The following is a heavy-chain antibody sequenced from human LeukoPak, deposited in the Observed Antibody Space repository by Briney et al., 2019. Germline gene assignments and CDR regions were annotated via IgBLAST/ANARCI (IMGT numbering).Heavy chain of an antibody. V-gene: IGHV3-23*01. CDR2: ISGSGGST. D-gene: IGHD4-17*01. J-gene: IGHJ1*01. Sequence: PGGSLRLSCAASGFGFSRYWMHWVRQAPGKGLEWVSAISGSGGSTYYASSVRGRFTISRDNSKNTLYLQMKSLRAEDTAVYYCAKEIYGDSTGGRFQHWGQGALVTVSS. CDR3: AKEIYGDSTGGRFQH. CDR1: GFGFSRYW.